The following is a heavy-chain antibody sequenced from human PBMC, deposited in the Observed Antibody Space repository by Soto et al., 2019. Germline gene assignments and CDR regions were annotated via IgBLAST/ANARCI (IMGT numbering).Heavy chain of an antibody. Sequence: EVQLVESGGGLVQPGRSLRLSCAASGFTFDDYAMHWVRQAPGKGLEWVSGISWNSGSIGYADSVKGRFTISRDNAKNPLVLERESLGGGDTGLLFWSKGFGGGVGPFDYWGQGTLVTVSS. CDR2: ISWNSGSI. CDR1: GFTFDDYA. V-gene: IGHV3-9*01. CDR3: SKGFGGGVGPFDY. J-gene: IGHJ4*02. D-gene: IGHD3-16*01.